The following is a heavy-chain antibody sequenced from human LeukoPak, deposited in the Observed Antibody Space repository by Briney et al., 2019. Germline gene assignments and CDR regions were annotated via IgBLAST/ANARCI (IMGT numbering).Heavy chain of an antibody. J-gene: IGHJ4*02. CDR2: IIPIFGTA. Sequence: SVKVSCKASGGTFSSYAISWVRQAPGQGLEWMGGIIPIFGTANYAQKFQGRVTITADKSTSTAYMELSSLRSEDTAVYYCARERRDSSGYWGMIDYWGQGTLVTVSS. D-gene: IGHD3-22*01. CDR3: ARERRDSSGYWGMIDY. V-gene: IGHV1-69*06. CDR1: GGTFSSYA.